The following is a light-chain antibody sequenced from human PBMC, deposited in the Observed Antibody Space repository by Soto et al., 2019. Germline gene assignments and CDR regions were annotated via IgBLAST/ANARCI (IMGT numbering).Light chain of an antibody. V-gene: IGLV2-23*02. CDR3: YSYVGAIS. J-gene: IGLJ2*01. CDR1: SSDVGSHNF. CDR2: EVS. Sequence: QSALTQPASVSGSPGQSITISCTGTSSDVGSHNFVSWYQQHPGKAPKLMIYEVSKRPSGVSNHFSGSKSGYTASLTISGLQAEDEADYYCYSYVGAISFGGGTKLTVL.